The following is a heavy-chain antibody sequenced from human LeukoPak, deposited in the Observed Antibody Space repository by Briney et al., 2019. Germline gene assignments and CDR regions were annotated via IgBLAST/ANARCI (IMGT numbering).Heavy chain of an antibody. J-gene: IGHJ3*02. V-gene: IGHV3-74*01. Sequence: GGSLRLSCAASGFNFRSFWIHWVRQAPGKGLLWVSRIDNDGSNTIYADSVKGRFTFSRDNAKNTVYLQMNSLRAEDTAVYYCARGGYNHGFDIWGQGTMVTVSS. CDR1: GFNFRSFW. CDR2: IDNDGSNT. CDR3: ARGGYNHGFDI. D-gene: IGHD3-10*01.